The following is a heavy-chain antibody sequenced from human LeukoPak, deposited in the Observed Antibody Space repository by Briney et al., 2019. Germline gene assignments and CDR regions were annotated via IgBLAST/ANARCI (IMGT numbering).Heavy chain of an antibody. Sequence: TGGSPRLSCAASGFTFSSYGMHWVRQAPGKGLEWVAVIWYDGSNKYYADSMKGRFTISRDNSKNTLYLQMNSLRAEDTAVYYCAKSIAVAGPDWYFDLWGRGTLVTVSS. D-gene: IGHD6-19*01. CDR1: GFTFSSYG. J-gene: IGHJ2*01. CDR3: AKSIAVAGPDWYFDL. V-gene: IGHV3-33*06. CDR2: IWYDGSNK.